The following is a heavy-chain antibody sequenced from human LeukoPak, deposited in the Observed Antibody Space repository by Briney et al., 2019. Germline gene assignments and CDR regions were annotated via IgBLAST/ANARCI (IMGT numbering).Heavy chain of an antibody. V-gene: IGHV3-74*01. Sequence: GGSLRLSCAASGFTFSSYWMHWVRQAPGKGLVWVSRINSDGSSTTYADSVRGRLTISRDDAKNTLYLQMNSLRAEDTAVYFCARSHYYDTRGYFSPWGQGTLVTVSS. CDR1: GFTFSSYW. D-gene: IGHD3-22*01. CDR2: INSDGSST. J-gene: IGHJ5*02. CDR3: ARSHYYDTRGYFSP.